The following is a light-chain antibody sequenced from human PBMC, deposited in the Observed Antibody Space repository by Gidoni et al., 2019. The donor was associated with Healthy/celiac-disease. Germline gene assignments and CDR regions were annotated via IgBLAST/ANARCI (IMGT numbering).Light chain of an antibody. J-gene: IGKJ1*01. Sequence: DIVMTQSPLSLPVTPGEPASISCRSSQSLLHSNGYNYLDWYLQKPGQSPQLLIYLGSNRAPGVPDRVSGSGSGTDFTLKISRVEAEDVGVYYCMQALQTWTFXQXTKVEIK. CDR2: LGS. CDR1: QSLLHSNGYNY. V-gene: IGKV2-28*01. CDR3: MQALQTWT.